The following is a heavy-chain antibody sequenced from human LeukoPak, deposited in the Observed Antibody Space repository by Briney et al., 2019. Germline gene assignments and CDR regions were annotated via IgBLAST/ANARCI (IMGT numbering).Heavy chain of an antibody. CDR2: ISYDGSNK. CDR1: GFTFSSYA. V-gene: IGHV3-30-3*01. Sequence: PGGSLRLTCAASGFTFSSYAMHGVRQAPGKGLEWVAVISYDGSNKYYADSVKGRFTISRDNSKNTLYLQMTSLRAEDTAVYYCARARNYYDFDYWGQGTLVTVSS. CDR3: ARARNYYDFDY. J-gene: IGHJ4*02. D-gene: IGHD3-22*01.